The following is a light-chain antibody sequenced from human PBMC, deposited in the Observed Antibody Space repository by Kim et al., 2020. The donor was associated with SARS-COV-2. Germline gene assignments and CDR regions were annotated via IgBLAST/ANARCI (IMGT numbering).Light chain of an antibody. V-gene: IGKV1-9*01. CDR2: GAS. CDR1: HGTSNY. Sequence: ASVGDIVTITCRASHGTSNYLAWYQQNPDKAPKLLIYGASTLQSGVPSRFSGSGSGTEFTLTISSLQPEDFATYSCQQFNVYPRTFGQGTKVDIK. CDR3: QQFNVYPRT. J-gene: IGKJ1*01.